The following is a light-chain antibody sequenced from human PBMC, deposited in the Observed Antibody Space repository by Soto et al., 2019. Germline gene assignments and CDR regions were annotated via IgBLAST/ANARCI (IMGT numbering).Light chain of an antibody. V-gene: IGLV7-43*01. Sequence: QSVVTQEPSLTVSPRGTVTLTCASNTGAVTSGNYPSWFQQKPGQPPRTLIYTTNSRHSWTPARFSGSLLGGKATLTLSGVQPEDEADYYCLLYYGGAHLVFGGGTKLTVL. CDR3: LLYYGGAHLV. CDR2: TTN. CDR1: TGAVTSGNY. J-gene: IGLJ2*01.